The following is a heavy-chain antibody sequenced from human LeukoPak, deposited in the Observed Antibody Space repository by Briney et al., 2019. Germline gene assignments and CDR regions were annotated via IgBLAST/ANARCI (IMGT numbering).Heavy chain of an antibody. CDR2: IYTGGSS. V-gene: IGHV3-53*01. J-gene: IGHJ3*02. Sequence: GGSLRLSCAASGFTVSRNYMSWVRQAPGKGLEWVSDIYTGGSSYYADFVRGRFTISRDNSKSTVYLQMNSLTAEDTAVYYCARYKAGATDALDIWGQGTVVTVSS. CDR3: ARYKAGATDALDI. D-gene: IGHD1/OR15-1a*01. CDR1: GFTVSRNY.